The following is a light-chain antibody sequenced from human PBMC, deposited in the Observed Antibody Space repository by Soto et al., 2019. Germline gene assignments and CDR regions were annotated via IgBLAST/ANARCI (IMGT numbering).Light chain of an antibody. Sequence: VVLPQSPGTLALARGERPTRSCRASQSVSSSYLAWYQHRPGQAHRLLIFGASSRATGIPDRFSGTGSGTEFTLTISSLQSEDFAVYYCQQYNNWPPWTFGQGTKVDIK. CDR1: QSVSSSY. CDR2: GAS. V-gene: IGKV3D-15*01. CDR3: QQYNNWPPWT. J-gene: IGKJ1*01.